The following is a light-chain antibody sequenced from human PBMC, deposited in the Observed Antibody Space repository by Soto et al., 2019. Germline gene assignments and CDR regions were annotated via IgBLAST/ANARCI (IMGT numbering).Light chain of an antibody. J-gene: IGKJ1*01. Sequence: TVMTQSPSTLSASTGERATLSCRASQNVRTNYLAWYQQKPGQAPRLLIYGASTRASGIPERFSGSGSGTDFTLTISRLEPEDFAVYYCQEYGSSAWTFGQGTKVDIK. CDR1: QNVRTNY. V-gene: IGKV3-20*01. CDR2: GAS. CDR3: QEYGSSAWT.